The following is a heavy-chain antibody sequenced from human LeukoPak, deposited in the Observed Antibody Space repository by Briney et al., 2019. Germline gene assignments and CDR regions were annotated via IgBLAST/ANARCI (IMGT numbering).Heavy chain of an antibody. CDR1: GFTFSSYG. J-gene: IGHJ4*02. D-gene: IGHD6-13*01. V-gene: IGHV3-30*02. CDR3: ARRGSSWYLRQLDY. CDR2: IRYDGSNK. Sequence: GGSLRLSCAASGFTFSSYGMHWVRQAPGKGLEWVAFIRYDGSNKYYADSVTGRFTISRANAKNSLYLQMNSLRAEDTAVYYCARRGSSWYLRQLDYWGQGTLVTVSS.